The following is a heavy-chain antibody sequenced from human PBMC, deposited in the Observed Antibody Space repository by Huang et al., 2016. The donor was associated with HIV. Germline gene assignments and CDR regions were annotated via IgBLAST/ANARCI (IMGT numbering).Heavy chain of an antibody. V-gene: IGHV4-39*01. D-gene: IGHD3-10*01. J-gene: IGHJ4*02. CDR1: GGSISSSSYY. Sequence: QLQLQESGPGLVKPSETLSLTCPVSGGSISSSSYYRGWIRQPPGKGLEWIGTIYYRGSTYHNPSLKGRVTISVDTSKNQFSLKLSSVTAADTAVYYCARHERWAMVRGVPQWGFDYWGQGTLVTVSS. CDR3: ARHERWAMVRGVPQWGFDY. CDR2: IYYRGST.